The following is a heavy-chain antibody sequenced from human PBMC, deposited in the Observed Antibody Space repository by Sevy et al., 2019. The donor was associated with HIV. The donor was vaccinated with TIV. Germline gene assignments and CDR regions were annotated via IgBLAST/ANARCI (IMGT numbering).Heavy chain of an antibody. D-gene: IGHD3-22*01. CDR3: ARSNYYDSSGYRFGDAFDI. J-gene: IGHJ3*02. CDR1: GFTFSSYS. Sequence: GGSLRLSCAASGFTFSSYSMNWVRQAPGKGLEWVSSISSSSSYIYYADSVKGRFTISRENAKNSLYLQMNSLRAEDTAVYYCARSNYYDSSGYRFGDAFDIWGQGTMVTVSS. CDR2: ISSSSSYI. V-gene: IGHV3-21*01.